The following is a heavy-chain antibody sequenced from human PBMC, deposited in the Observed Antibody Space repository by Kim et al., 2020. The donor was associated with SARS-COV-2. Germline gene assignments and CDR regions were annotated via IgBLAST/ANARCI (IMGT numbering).Heavy chain of an antibody. V-gene: IGHV4-34*01. J-gene: IGHJ6*02. CDR2: INHSGST. Sequence: SETLSLTCAVYGGSFSGYYWSWIRQPPGKGLEWIGEINHSGSTNYNPSLKSRVTISVDTSKNQFSLKLSSVTAADTAVYYCARVRCSSTSCYRSGDCATHHSCGMDVWGQGTTVTVSS. CDR1: GGSFSGYY. CDR3: ARVRCSSTSCYRSGDCATHHSCGMDV. D-gene: IGHD2-2*02.